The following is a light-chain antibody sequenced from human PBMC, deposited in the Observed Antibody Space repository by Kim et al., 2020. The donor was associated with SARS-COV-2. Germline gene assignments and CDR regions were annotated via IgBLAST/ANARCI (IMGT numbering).Light chain of an antibody. V-gene: IGLV3-19*01. Sequence: VALGQTVSIKCQGDNLRNYYATCYQQKPGQAPILVIYGKNNRPSGSPDRFSGSSSGNTASLTITGTQAGDEANYYCNSRDSNDNVVFGGGTQLTVL. CDR2: GKN. CDR1: NLRNYY. J-gene: IGLJ2*01. CDR3: NSRDSNDNVV.